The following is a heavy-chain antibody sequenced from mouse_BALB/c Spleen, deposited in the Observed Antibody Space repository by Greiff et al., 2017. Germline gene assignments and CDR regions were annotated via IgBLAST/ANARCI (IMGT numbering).Heavy chain of an antibody. J-gene: IGHJ2*01. CDR2: IDPANGNT. CDR3: ASDYYGSDY. V-gene: IGHV14-3*02. D-gene: IGHD1-1*01. Sequence: EVKLMESGAELVKPGASVKLSCTASGFNIKDTYMHWVKQRPEQGLEWIGRIDPANGNTKYDPKFQGKATITADTSSNTAYLQLSSLTSEDTAVYYCASDYYGSDYWGQGTTLTVSS. CDR1: GFNIKDTY.